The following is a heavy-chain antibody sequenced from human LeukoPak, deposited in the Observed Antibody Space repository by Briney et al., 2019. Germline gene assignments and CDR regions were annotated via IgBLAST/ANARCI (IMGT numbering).Heavy chain of an antibody. CDR3: ARRYDSSGYYPLDYFDH. J-gene: IGHJ4*02. V-gene: IGHV5-51*01. CDR2: IFPGDSET. CDR1: GYRFNNYG. D-gene: IGHD3-22*01. Sequence: GESLKISCTGSGYRFNNYGIVWVRQTPGEGLQWMGIIFPGDSETRYSPSFEGQVTFSADKPNTTAYLHWSSLKASDTAMYYCARRYDSSGYYPLDYFDHWGQGSLVTVSS.